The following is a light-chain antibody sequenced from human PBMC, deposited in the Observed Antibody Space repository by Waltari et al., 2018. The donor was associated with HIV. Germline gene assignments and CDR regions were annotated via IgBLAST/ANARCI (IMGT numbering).Light chain of an antibody. V-gene: IGLV3-25*03. CDR1: ALPNQY. J-gene: IGLJ3*02. Sequence: SYELTQPPSVSVYPGQTARITCSGDALPNQYAYWYQQKQGQAPVLVIYKDSERPSGIPERFSGSSSGTTVTLTISGVQAEDEADYYCQSADSSGNYQVFGGGT. CDR2: KDS. CDR3: QSADSSGNYQV.